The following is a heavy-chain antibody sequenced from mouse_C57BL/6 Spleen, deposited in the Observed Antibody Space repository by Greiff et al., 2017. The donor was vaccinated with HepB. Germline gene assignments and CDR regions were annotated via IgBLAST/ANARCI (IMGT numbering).Heavy chain of an antibody. D-gene: IGHD3-3*01. J-gene: IGHJ4*01. Sequence: QVQLHQSGPELVKPGASVKISCKASGYAFSSSWMNWVKQRPGKGLEWIGRIYPGDGDTNYNGKFKGKATLTADKSSSTAYMQLSSLTSEDSAVYFCAREGGRGVMDYWGQGTSVTVSS. V-gene: IGHV1-82*01. CDR3: AREGGRGVMDY. CDR1: GYAFSSSW. CDR2: IYPGDGDT.